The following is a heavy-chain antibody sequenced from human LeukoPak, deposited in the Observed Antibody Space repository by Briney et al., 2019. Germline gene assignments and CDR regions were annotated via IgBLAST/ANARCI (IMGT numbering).Heavy chain of an antibody. CDR2: IWYDGSNK. Sequence: PGGSLRLSCAASGFSFGNYGMHWVRQAPGKGLEWVAVIWYDGSNKYYADSVKGRFTISRDNSKNTLYVQMNSLTAEDTAVYYCARELGVSRAFDIWGQGTMVTVSS. CDR3: ARELGVSRAFDI. V-gene: IGHV3-33*01. J-gene: IGHJ3*02. D-gene: IGHD6-6*01. CDR1: GFSFGNYG.